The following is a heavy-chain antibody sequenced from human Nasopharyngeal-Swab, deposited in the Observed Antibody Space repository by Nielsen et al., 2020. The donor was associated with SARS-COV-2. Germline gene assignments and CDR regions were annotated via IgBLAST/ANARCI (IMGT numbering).Heavy chain of an antibody. CDR2: IYPDDTDT. J-gene: IGHJ6*03. CDR1: GYSFTTFW. CDR3: ARLRGSAFYYYYLDV. V-gene: IGHV5-51*01. Sequence: GASLKTSCTGSGYSFTTFWITSVRQMPGTGLEWVGIIYPDDTDTSYTPSFQAQVPFLVDKSPTTAYLQCSSLKASDTAMYYCARLRGSAFYYYYLDVWGKGTTVTVSS. D-gene: IGHD2-15*01.